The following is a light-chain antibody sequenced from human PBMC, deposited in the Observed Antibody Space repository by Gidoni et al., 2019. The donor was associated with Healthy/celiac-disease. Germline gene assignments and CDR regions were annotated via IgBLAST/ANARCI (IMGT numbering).Light chain of an antibody. J-gene: IGKJ1*01. CDR3: QQYDSSLWT. Sequence: MVLTHSSATLSVSPGERATLSCGASQSVSSSYLAWYQQKPGRAPRLLIYDASSRATGIPDRFSGSGSGTDFTLTISRLEPEDFAVYYCQQYDSSLWTFGQGTKVEIK. CDR1: QSVSSSY. CDR2: DAS. V-gene: IGKV3D-20*01.